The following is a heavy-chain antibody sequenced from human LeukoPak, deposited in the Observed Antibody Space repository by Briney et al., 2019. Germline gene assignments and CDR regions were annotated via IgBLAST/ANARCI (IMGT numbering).Heavy chain of an antibody. J-gene: IGHJ3*02. CDR3: ARGDDFWGERNPFDI. D-gene: IGHD3-3*01. Sequence: KTGGSLRLSCAVSGFTFSIYSMHWVRQAPGKGLEWVSCVNTDGRYIFYADSVKGRFTISRDDAKNSLYLQMNSLRAEDTALYYCARGDDFWGERNPFDIWGQGTMVTVSS. V-gene: IGHV3-21*01. CDR2: VNTDGRYI. CDR1: GFTFSIYS.